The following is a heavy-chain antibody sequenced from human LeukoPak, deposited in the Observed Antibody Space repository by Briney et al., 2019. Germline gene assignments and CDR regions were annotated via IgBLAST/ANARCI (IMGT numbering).Heavy chain of an antibody. V-gene: IGHV4-34*01. D-gene: IGHD2-2*01. CDR1: GGSFSGYY. CDR3: ARDSLLVVVPAAIDY. Sequence: PSETLSLTCAVYGGSFSGYYWSWIRQPPGKGLEWIGEVNHSGSANYNPSLKSRVTISVDTSKNQFSLKLSSVTAADTAVYYCARDSLLVVVPAAIDYWGQGTLVTVSS. CDR2: VNHSGSA. J-gene: IGHJ4*02.